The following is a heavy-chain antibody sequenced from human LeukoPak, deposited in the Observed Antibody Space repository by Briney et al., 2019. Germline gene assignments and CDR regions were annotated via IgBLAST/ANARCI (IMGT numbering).Heavy chain of an antibody. CDR2: ITPNADRT. CDR1: GFTVSSNY. J-gene: IGHJ1*01. V-gene: IGHV3-23*01. CDR3: AIMHGYYDGSGYWIQ. D-gene: IGHD3-22*01. Sequence: GGSLRLSCAASGFTVSSNYMSWVRQAPGKGLEWVSFITPNADRTSYADSVEGRFTISRDNPRNTLYMQMNSLRDEDTALYYCAIMHGYYDGSGYWIQWGQGTLVTVSS.